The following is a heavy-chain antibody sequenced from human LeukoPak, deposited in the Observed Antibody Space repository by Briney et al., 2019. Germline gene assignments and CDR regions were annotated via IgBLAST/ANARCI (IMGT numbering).Heavy chain of an antibody. CDR1: GLTFSSYA. J-gene: IGHJ4*02. Sequence: GRSLRLSCAASGLTFSSYAMHWVRQAPGKGLEWVAVISYDGSNKYYADSVKGRFTISRDNSKNTLYLQMNSLRAEDTAVYYCARPTTVHYFDYWGQGTLVTVSS. D-gene: IGHD4-17*01. CDR2: ISYDGSNK. V-gene: IGHV3-30-3*01. CDR3: ARPTTVHYFDY.